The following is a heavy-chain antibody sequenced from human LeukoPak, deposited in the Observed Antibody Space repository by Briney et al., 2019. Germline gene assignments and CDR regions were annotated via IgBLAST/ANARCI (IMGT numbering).Heavy chain of an antibody. CDR2: IKSKIDGGTI. CDR1: GFTFSDAW. CDR3: TTRRQDGY. V-gene: IGHV3-15*01. J-gene: IGHJ4*02. D-gene: IGHD6-25*01. Sequence: KPGGSLRLSCVASGFTFSDAWMSWVRQAPGKGLEWVGRIKSKIDGGTIDYGAPVKGRFTISRDDSRNTLYLQMNSLKTEDTAVYYCTTRRQDGYWGQGTLVTVSS.